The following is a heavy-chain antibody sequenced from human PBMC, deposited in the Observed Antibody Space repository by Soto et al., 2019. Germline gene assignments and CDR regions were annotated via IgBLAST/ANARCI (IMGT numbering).Heavy chain of an antibody. J-gene: IGHJ4*02. Sequence: SETLSLTCTVSGGSIRSGGYYWIWIRQHPGKGLEWIGYIYYSGSTYYNPSLKSRVTISVDTSKNQFSLKLSSVTAADTAVYYCATGLRYYYFDYWGQGTLVTVSS. V-gene: IGHV4-31*03. CDR2: IYYSGST. CDR1: GGSIRSGGYY. D-gene: IGHD4-17*01. CDR3: ATGLRYYYFDY.